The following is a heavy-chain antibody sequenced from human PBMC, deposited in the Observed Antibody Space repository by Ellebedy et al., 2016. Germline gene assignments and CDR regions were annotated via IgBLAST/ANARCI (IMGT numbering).Heavy chain of an antibody. J-gene: IGHJ2*01. Sequence: GESLKISXAASGFTFKTYAMSWVRQAPGEGLEWVSTLSGSGPKTYYADSVQVRFTISRDNSKSTLYLQMNSLRAEDTAVYYCAKHETDGDYYFDLWGRGTLVTVSS. CDR3: AKHETDGDYYFDL. CDR1: GFTFKTYA. CDR2: LSGSGPKT. D-gene: IGHD2-21*01. V-gene: IGHV3-23*01.